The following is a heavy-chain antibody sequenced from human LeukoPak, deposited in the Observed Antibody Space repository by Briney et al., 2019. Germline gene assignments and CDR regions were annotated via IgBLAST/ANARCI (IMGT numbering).Heavy chain of an antibody. J-gene: IGHJ4*02. CDR2: IHTRGST. D-gene: IGHD1-1*01. CDR1: GGPINTYY. CDR3: ARRLKGYLFDY. V-gene: IGHV4-4*09. Sequence: SETLSLTCTVSGGPINTYYWSWIRQPPGKGLEWLGIIHTRGSTNYGPSLKSRVTISVDTSNTQFSLKLSSVTAADTAVYFCARRLKGYLFDYWGQGTLVTVSS.